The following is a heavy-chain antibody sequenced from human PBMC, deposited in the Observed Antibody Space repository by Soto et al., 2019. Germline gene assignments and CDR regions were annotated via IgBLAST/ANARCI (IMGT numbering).Heavy chain of an antibody. Sequence: SETLSLTCTVSGGSISSYYWSWIRQPTGKGLEWIGYIYYSGSTNYNPYLKSRVTISVDTSKNQFSLKLSSVTAADTAVYYCARQLGSSSGYYFDYWGQGTLVTVSS. CDR1: GGSISSYY. D-gene: IGHD6-6*01. CDR2: IYYSGST. J-gene: IGHJ4*02. CDR3: ARQLGSSSGYYFDY. V-gene: IGHV4-59*01.